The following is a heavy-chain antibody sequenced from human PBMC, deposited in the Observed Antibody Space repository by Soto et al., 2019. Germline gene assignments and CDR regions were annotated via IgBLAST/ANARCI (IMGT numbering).Heavy chain of an antibody. J-gene: IGHJ6*02. V-gene: IGHV3-23*01. Sequence: EAQLLESGGGLVQPGGSLRLSCAASGFSFSTYAMSWVRQAPGKGLEWVSVISATGGSTFYADSVKGRFTVSRDNSRNTRYLQMISLRVEYTALYYWAKELRTSTNYYYGMDVWAKGPRSPSP. D-gene: IGHD1-26*01. CDR3: AKELRTSTNYYYGMDV. CDR2: ISATGGST. CDR1: GFSFSTYA.